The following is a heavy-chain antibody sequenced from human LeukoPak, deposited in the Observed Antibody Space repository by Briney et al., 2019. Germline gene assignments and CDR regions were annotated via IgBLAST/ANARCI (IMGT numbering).Heavy chain of an antibody. Sequence: GGSLRLSCEASGFTFSSYAMHWVRQAPGKGLKYVAAISSNCVKTYYAESVKGRFTISRDNSDNSRYLQMDSLRGDDMAVYYCARGRGGSYDYWGQGTLVTVSS. CDR1: GFTFSSYA. D-gene: IGHD1-26*01. CDR3: ARGRGGSYDY. CDR2: ISSNCVKT. J-gene: IGHJ4*02. V-gene: IGHV3-64*02.